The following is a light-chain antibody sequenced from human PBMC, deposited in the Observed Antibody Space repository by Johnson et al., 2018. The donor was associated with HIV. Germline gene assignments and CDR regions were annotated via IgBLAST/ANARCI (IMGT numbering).Light chain of an antibody. V-gene: IGLV1-51*01. Sequence: QSVLTQPPSVSAAPGQKVTISCSGSSSNIGNNYVSWYQQFPGTAPKLVIYDNNNRPSGIPGRFSGSKSGTSATLGITGLQTGDEADYYCGTWDSSLSAYVFGTGTKVTVL. CDR2: DNN. CDR3: GTWDSSLSAYV. J-gene: IGLJ1*01. CDR1: SSNIGNNY.